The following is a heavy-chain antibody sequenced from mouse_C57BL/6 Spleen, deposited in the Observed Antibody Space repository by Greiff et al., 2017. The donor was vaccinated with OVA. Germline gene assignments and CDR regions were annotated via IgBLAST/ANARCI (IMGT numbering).Heavy chain of an antibody. D-gene: IGHD2-4*01. J-gene: IGHJ4*01. CDR2: IYPGDGDT. CDR3: ARRGLRYYAMDY. Sequence: VKLQESGPELVKPGASVKISCKASGYAFSSSWMNWVKQRPGKGLEWIGRIYPGDGDTNYNGKFKGKATLTADKSSSTAYMQLSSLTSEDSAVYFCARRGLRYYAMDYWGQGTSVTVSS. V-gene: IGHV1-82*01. CDR1: GYAFSSSW.